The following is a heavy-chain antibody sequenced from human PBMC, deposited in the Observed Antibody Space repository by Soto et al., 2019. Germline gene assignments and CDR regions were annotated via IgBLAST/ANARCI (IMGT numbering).Heavy chain of an antibody. J-gene: IGHJ6*02. D-gene: IGHD3-22*01. CDR1: GFTFSTYG. V-gene: IGHV3-30*18. CDR3: AKEHDGSGYFHQYGMDV. CDR2: ISFDASNK. Sequence: QVQLVESGGGVVQPGRSLTLCCAASGFTFSTYGMHWVRQAPGKGLEWVALISFDASNKYYADSVKGRFTISRDNSKNTLFMLMDSLRAEDTAVYYCAKEHDGSGYFHQYGMDVCGQGTTVTVSS.